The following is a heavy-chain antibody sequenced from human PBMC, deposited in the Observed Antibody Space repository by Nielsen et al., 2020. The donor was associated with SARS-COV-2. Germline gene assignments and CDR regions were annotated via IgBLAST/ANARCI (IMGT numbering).Heavy chain of an antibody. V-gene: IGHV4-34*01. J-gene: IGHJ4*02. CDR2: INDSGST. CDR1: GGSFSSYY. Sequence: SETLSLTCAVYGGSFSSYYWSWIRQPPGKGLEWIGEINDSGSTNYHPSFKSRVTISLHTSKNQFSLKLTSVTAADTAVYYCARGRTEGGTNDYWGQGTLVTVSS. D-gene: IGHD1-1*01. CDR3: ARGRTEGGTNDY.